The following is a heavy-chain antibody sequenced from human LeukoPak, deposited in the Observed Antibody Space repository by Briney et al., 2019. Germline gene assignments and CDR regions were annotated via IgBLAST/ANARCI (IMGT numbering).Heavy chain of an antibody. CDR1: GGSISSSNW. CDR2: IYHSGST. V-gene: IGHV4-4*02. D-gene: IGHD3-22*01. CDR3: AREVGDYYDSS. J-gene: IGHJ4*02. Sequence: PSETLSLTCAVSGGSISSSNWWSWVRQPPGKGLEWIGEIYHSGSTNYNPSLKSRVTISVDKPKNQFSLKLSSVTAADTAVYYCAREVGDYYDSSWGQGTLVTVSS.